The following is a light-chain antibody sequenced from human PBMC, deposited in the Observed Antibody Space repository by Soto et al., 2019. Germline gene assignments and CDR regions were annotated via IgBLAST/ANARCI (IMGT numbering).Light chain of an antibody. CDR3: QHYGNTPPSVT. CDR1: QSVSSN. CDR2: GAS. Sequence: EIGTSQSPATLSVSPGERATLSCRASQSVSSNLAWYQQKPGQAPRLLIYGASSRATGIPDRFSGSGSGTDFTLTISRLEPEDFAVYYCQHYGNTPPSVTFGPGTKVDIK. V-gene: IGKV3-20*01. J-gene: IGKJ3*01.